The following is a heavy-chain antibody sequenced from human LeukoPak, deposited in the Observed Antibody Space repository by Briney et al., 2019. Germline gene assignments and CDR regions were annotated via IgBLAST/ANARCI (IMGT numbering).Heavy chain of an antibody. Sequence: GGSLRLSCAASGFSFSTFGFHWVRQAPGKGLEWVAIIFYDGRDTNYADSVMGRFTISRDNSKNTLYLQLNSLRAEDTAVYYCVRENSRNAFDLWGQGTMVTVSS. J-gene: IGHJ3*01. D-gene: IGHD1-26*01. V-gene: IGHV3-33*01. CDR2: IFYDGRDT. CDR3: VRENSRNAFDL. CDR1: GFSFSTFG.